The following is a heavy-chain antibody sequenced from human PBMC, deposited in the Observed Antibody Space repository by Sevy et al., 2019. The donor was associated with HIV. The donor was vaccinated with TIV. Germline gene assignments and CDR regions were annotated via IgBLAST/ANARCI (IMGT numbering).Heavy chain of an antibody. D-gene: IGHD6-6*01. CDR3: FVRIRDSSEIDY. Sequence: GGSLRLSCAASGFTFSNYYMNWVRQGPGKGLVWVARLNGDGSDINYADSGRGRFTISRDKTKNTLYLQMSSLRGEDTAVYYCFVRIRDSSEIDYWGQGTLVTVSS. V-gene: IGHV3-74*01. CDR2: LNGDGSDI. CDR1: GFTFSNYY. J-gene: IGHJ4*02.